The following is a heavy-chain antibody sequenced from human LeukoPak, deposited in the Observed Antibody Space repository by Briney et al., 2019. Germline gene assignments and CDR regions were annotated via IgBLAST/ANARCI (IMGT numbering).Heavy chain of an antibody. CDR3: ARGYPKNYGDY. CDR2: IYSGGYT. J-gene: IGHJ4*02. V-gene: IGHV3-53*01. CDR1: GFTVSSNY. Sequence: GGSLRLSCAVSGFTVSSNYMSWVRQAPGKGLEWVSIIYSGGYTFYADSVKGRFTISRDNSKNTLYLQMNSLRAEDTAVYYCARGYPKNYGDYWGQGTLVTVSS. D-gene: IGHD3-10*01.